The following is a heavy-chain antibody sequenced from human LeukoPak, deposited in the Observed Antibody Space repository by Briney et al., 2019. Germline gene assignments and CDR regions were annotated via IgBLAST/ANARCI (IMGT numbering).Heavy chain of an antibody. CDR2: ISYDGNNK. V-gene: IGHV3-30-3*01. Sequence: GGSLRLSCTVSGFTFSSYAIHWVRQAPGKGLEWVAAISYDGNNKYYADSVRGRFTISRDNSKDTLYPQMNSLRAEDTAVYYCARDFSPYTNGWYAGYWGQGTLVIVSS. CDR3: ARDFSPYTNGWYAGY. D-gene: IGHD6-19*01. CDR1: GFTFSSYA. J-gene: IGHJ4*02.